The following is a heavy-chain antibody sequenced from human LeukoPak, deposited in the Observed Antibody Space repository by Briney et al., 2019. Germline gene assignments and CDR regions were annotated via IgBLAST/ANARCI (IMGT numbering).Heavy chain of an antibody. D-gene: IGHD1-26*01. CDR1: GGSFSGYY. J-gene: IGHJ4*02. CDR3: ARGGRGSYYYSRRYYFDY. Sequence: PSETLSLTCAVYGGSFSGYYWSWIRQPPGKGLEWIGEINHSGSTNYNPSLKSRVTISVDTSKNQFSLKLSSVTAADTAVYYCARGGRGSYYYSRRYYFDYWGQGTLVTVSS. V-gene: IGHV4-34*01. CDR2: INHSGST.